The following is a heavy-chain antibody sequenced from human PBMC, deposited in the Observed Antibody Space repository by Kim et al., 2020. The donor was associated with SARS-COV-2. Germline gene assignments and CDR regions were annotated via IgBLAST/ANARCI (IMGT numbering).Heavy chain of an antibody. CDR3: ARLYSSGCDY. D-gene: IGHD6-19*01. CDR2: IYYSGST. CDR1: GGSISSYY. Sequence: SETLSLTCTVSGGSISSYYWSWIRQPPGKGLEWIGYIYYSGSTNYNPSLKSRVTISVDTSKNQFSLKLSSVTAADTAVYYCARLYSSGCDYWGQGTLVTVSS. J-gene: IGHJ4*02. V-gene: IGHV4-59*08.